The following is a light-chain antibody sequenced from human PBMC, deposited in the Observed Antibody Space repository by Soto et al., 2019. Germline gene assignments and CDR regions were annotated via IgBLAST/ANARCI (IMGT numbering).Light chain of an antibody. Sequence: DIQMTQSPSTLSASAGDRVTITCRASQGISTYLNWYQQKPGKAPKLLIYAASSLKSGVPSRFSGSGSGTEFTLTISSLQPDDFATYYCQHYNSYPITFGQGTRLEI. CDR3: QHYNSYPIT. CDR2: AAS. CDR1: QGISTY. V-gene: IGKV1-5*01. J-gene: IGKJ5*01.